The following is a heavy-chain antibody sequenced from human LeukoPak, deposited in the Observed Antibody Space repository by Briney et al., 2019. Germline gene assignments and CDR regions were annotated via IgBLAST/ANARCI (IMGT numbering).Heavy chain of an antibody. CDR2: VRSKANNYAT. CDR1: GFTFSGSD. Sequence: GGSLRLSCAASGFTFSGSDMYWVRQASEKGLEWVGRVRSKANNYATAYTASVKGRFTISRDDSKNTAYLQMNSLKTEGTAVYYCATVPACTDCYAYYFDYWGQGTLVTVSS. V-gene: IGHV3-73*01. CDR3: ATVPACTDCYAYYFDY. J-gene: IGHJ4*02. D-gene: IGHD2-2*01.